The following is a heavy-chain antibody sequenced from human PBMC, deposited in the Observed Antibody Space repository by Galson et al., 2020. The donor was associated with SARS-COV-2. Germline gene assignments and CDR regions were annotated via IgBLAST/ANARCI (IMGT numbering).Heavy chain of an antibody. J-gene: IGHJ6*02. V-gene: IGHV3-30*18. CDR3: AKDPTYYDILTGYYGDIDTRIYYYYYYGMDV. D-gene: IGHD3-9*01. CDR1: GFTFSSYG. Sequence: WGSLRLSCAASGFTFSSYGMHWFRQAPGKGLEWVAVISYDGSNKYYADSVKGRFTISRDNSKNTLYLQMNSLRAEDTAVYYCAKDPTYYDILTGYYGDIDTRIYYYYYYGMDVWGQGTTVTVSS. CDR2: ISYDGSNK.